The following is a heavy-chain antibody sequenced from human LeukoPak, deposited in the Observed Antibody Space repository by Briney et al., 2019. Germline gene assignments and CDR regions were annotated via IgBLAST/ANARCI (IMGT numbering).Heavy chain of an antibody. J-gene: IGHJ4*02. Sequence: GGSLRLSCAASGFTFSNYAIHWVRQAPGKGPEWVAVISYDGSNKYYADSVKGRFAISRDNSKNTLFLQMNNLRAEDTAVYYCARVDWEGSGSYYFDYWGQGTLVTVSS. D-gene: IGHD1-26*01. CDR3: ARVDWEGSGSYYFDY. CDR1: GFTFSNYA. CDR2: ISYDGSNK. V-gene: IGHV3-30*09.